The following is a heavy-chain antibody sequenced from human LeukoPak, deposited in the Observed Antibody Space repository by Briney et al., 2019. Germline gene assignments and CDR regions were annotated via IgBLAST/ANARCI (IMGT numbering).Heavy chain of an antibody. CDR1: GFTFGSFA. V-gene: IGHV3-23*01. CDR3: GKTTAGYSSGQKPAWPVDY. D-gene: IGHD5-18*01. CDR2: IFGSGGSP. J-gene: IGHJ4*02. Sequence: SGGSLRLSCEASGFTFGSFAMCWVRQAPGKGLDWIAGIFGSGGSPHYADSVKGRFTISRDNSKNTVYLQINSLRAEDTAVYYCGKTTAGYSSGQKPAWPVDYWGQGTLVTVSS.